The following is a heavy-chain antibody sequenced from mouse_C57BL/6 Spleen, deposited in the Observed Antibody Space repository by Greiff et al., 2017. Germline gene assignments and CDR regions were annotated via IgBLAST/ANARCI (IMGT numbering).Heavy chain of an antibody. V-gene: IGHV1-19*01. CDR3: ARGRLLRYFDV. J-gene: IGHJ1*03. D-gene: IGHD2-3*01. CDR2: INPYNGGT. CDR1: GYTFTDYY. Sequence: VQLKESGPVLVKPGASVKMSCKASGYTFTDYYMNWVKQSHGKSLEWIGVINPYNGGTSYNQKFKGKATLTVDKSSSTAYMELNSLTSEDSAVYYCARGRLLRYFDVWGTGTTVTVSS.